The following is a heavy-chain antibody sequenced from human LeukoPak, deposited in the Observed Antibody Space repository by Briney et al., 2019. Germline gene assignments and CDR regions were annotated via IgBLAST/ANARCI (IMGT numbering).Heavy chain of an antibody. CDR3: AKDRVVVAAVFDY. J-gene: IGHJ4*02. D-gene: IGHD2-15*01. CDR1: GFTFGSFA. Sequence: GGSLRPSCAASGFTFGSFAMIWIRQPPGKGLEWVSAFSGSGGSTYYADSVKGRFTISRDNSKNTLYLQMNSLRAEDTAVYYCAKDRVVVAAVFDYWGQGTLVTVSS. V-gene: IGHV3-23*01. CDR2: FSGSGGST.